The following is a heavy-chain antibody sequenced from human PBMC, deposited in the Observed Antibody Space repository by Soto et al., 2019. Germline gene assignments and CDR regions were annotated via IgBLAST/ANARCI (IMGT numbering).Heavy chain of an antibody. V-gene: IGHV3-30-3*01. D-gene: IGHD6-19*01. J-gene: IGHJ6*02. Sequence: PGGSLRLSCAASGFTFSSYAMHWVRQAPGKGLEWVAVISYDGSNKYYADSVKGRFTISRDNPKNTLYLQMNSLRAEDTAVYYCAREAATVAGYYYGMDVWGQGTTVTVSS. CDR1: GFTFSSYA. CDR3: AREAATVAGYYYGMDV. CDR2: ISYDGSNK.